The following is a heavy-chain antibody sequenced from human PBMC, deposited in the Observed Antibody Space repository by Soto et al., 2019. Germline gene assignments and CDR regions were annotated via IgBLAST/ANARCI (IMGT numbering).Heavy chain of an antibody. CDR2: INHSGST. J-gene: IGHJ5*02. V-gene: IGHV4-34*01. CDR3: ARVGYYGSGSYYVRYNWFDP. CDR1: GGSFSGYY. D-gene: IGHD3-10*01. Sequence: KPSETLSLTCAVYGGSFSGYYWSWIRQPPGKGLEWIGEINHSGSTNYNPSLKSRVTISVDTSKNQFSLKLSSVTAADTAVYYCARVGYYGSGSYYVRYNWFDPWGQGTLVTVSS.